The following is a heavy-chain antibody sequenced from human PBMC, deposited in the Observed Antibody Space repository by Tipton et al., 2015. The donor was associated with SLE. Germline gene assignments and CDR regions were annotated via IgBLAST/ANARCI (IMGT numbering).Heavy chain of an antibody. Sequence: TLSLTCTVSGGSISSGSYYWSWIRQPAGKGLEWIGRIYTSRSTNYNPSLKSRVTISVDTSKNQFSLKLSSVTAADTAVYYCARGLIAARFDYWGQGTLVTVSS. V-gene: IGHV4-61*02. CDR3: ARGLIAARFDY. CDR2: IYTSRST. CDR1: GGSISSGSYY. D-gene: IGHD6-6*01. J-gene: IGHJ4*02.